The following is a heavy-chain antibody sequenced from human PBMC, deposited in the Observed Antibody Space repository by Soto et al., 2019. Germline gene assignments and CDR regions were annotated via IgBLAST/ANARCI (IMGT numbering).Heavy chain of an antibody. CDR2: ISYDGSNK. J-gene: IGHJ6*02. V-gene: IGHV3-30*18. D-gene: IGHD6-19*01. CDR1: GFTFSSYG. CDR3: AKDQVQWLVSQGYGMDV. Sequence: QVQLVESGGGVVQPGRSLRLSCAASGFTFSSYGMHWVRQAPGKGLEWVAVISYDGSNKYYADSVKGRFTISRDNSKNTLYLKMNSLRAEDTAVYYCAKDQVQWLVSQGYGMDVWGQGTTVTVSS.